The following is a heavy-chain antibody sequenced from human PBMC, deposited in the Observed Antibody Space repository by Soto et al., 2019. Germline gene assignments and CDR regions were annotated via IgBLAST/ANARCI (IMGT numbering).Heavy chain of an antibody. J-gene: IGHJ6*02. CDR1: GYTFTGYY. CDR2: INPNSGGT. D-gene: IGHD3-16*01. V-gene: IGHV1-2*04. CDR3: ARGGTGHFRYYYYYGMDV. Sequence: ASVKVSCKASGYTFTGYYMHWVRQAPGQGLEWMGWINPNSGGTNYAQKFQGWVTMTRDTSISTAYMELSRLRSDDTAVYYCARGGTGHFRYYYYYGMDVWGQGTTVTVSS.